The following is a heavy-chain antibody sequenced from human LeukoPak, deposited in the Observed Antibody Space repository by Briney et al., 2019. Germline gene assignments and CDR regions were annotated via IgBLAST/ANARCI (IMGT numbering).Heavy chain of an antibody. CDR2: VHHSGRT. Sequence: SETLSLTCGVTGYSMTSGYYWGWIRQPPGKGLEWIGNVHHSGRTYYNPSLRSRVTISADTARNQFSVKLSSVTAADTAFYYCARGPIVMVNDNWFDPWGQGTLVTVSS. D-gene: IGHD2-21*01. V-gene: IGHV4-38-2*01. CDR1: GYSMTSGYY. CDR3: ARGPIVMVNDNWFDP. J-gene: IGHJ5*02.